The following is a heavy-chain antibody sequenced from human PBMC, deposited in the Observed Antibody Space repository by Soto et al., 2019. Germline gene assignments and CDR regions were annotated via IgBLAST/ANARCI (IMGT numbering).Heavy chain of an antibody. D-gene: IGHD6-13*01. CDR2: IKHDGTGK. CDR1: GFTLSSYW. Sequence: GALRLSCLGSGFTLSSYWMTWVRQAPGKGLEWVANIKHDGTGKTYVDSVKGRFTISRDNAKNSLYLQMTSLRDEDTTIYYCTTGGGLAGIYWGQGALVTVSS. V-gene: IGHV3-7*01. J-gene: IGHJ4*02. CDR3: TTGGGLAGIY.